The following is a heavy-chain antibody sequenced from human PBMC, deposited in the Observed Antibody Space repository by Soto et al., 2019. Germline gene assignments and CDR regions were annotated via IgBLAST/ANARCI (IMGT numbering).Heavy chain of an antibody. CDR1: GFTFSSYA. J-gene: IGHJ4*02. CDR3: ARGRLHDYGDCYDY. CDR2: ISYDGSNK. Sequence: PGGSLRLSCAASGFTFSSYAMHWVRQAPGKGLEWVAVISYDGSNKYYADSVKGRFTISRDNSKNTLYLQMNSLRAEDTAVYYCARGRLHDYGDCYDYWGQGTLVTVSS. V-gene: IGHV3-30-3*01. D-gene: IGHD4-17*01.